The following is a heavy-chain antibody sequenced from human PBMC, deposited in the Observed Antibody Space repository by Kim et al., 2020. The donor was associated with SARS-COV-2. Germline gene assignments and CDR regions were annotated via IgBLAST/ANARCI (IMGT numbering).Heavy chain of an antibody. CDR3: AKLYGYAY. Sequence: GGSKYYADYGKGRFTNSRDNAKNTLYLQMNSRRAEDTAVYYCAKLYGYAYWGQGNLVTVSS. D-gene: IGHD5-18*01. V-gene: IGHV3-23*01. CDR2: GGSK. J-gene: IGHJ4*02.